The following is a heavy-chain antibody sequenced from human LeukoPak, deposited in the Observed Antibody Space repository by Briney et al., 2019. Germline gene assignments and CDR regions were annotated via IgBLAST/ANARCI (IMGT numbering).Heavy chain of an antibody. Sequence: PSETLSLTCTVSGGSISSSSYYWGWIRQPPGKGLEWIGSIYYSGSTSYNPSLKSPVTISVDTSKNQFSLKLSSVTAADTAVYYCARMVSSWGKYYFDYWGQGTLVTVSS. D-gene: IGHD6-13*01. CDR1: GGSISSSSYY. CDR2: IYYSGST. V-gene: IGHV4-39*07. J-gene: IGHJ4*02. CDR3: ARMVSSWGKYYFDY.